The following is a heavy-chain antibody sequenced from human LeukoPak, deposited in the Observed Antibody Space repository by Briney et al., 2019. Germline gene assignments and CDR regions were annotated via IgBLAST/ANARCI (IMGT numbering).Heavy chain of an antibody. D-gene: IGHD5-24*01. Sequence: GGSLRLSCAASGFTFTNYAMSWVRQAPGKGLEWVSSISGSGGAYADSVKGRFTTSRDNSKNTLYLQMNSLRAEDTAVYYCAKGGGTATYYSDYWGQGTLVTVSS. CDR2: ISGSGG. CDR1: GFTFTNYA. V-gene: IGHV3-23*01. J-gene: IGHJ4*01. CDR3: AKGGGTATYYSDY.